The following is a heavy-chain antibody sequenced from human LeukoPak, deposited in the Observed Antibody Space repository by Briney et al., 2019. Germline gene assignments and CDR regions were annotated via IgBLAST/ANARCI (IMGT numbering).Heavy chain of an antibody. D-gene: IGHD6-19*01. V-gene: IGHV4-38-2*02. J-gene: IGHJ4*02. CDR3: ARDIRRYSSGWAFFDY. Sequence: SETLSLTCTVSGYSISSGYYWGWIRQPPGKGLEWIGSIYHSGSTYYNPSLKSRVTISVDTSKNQFSLKLSSVTAADTAVYYCARDIRRYSSGWAFFDYWGQGTLVAVSS. CDR1: GYSISSGYY. CDR2: IYHSGST.